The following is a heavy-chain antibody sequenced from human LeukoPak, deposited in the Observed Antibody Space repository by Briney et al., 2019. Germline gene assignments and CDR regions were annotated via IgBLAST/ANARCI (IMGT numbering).Heavy chain of an antibody. CDR1: GNTFTNNG. Sequence: ASVKVSCKASGNTFTNNGISWVRQAPGQGLEWMGWISAYNGNTKYAQKFQDRVTMTTDTSTSTAYLEMRRLRFDDTAVYFCARERDTALAPYLDYWGQGTLLTVSS. CDR3: ARERDTALAPYLDY. CDR2: ISAYNGNT. D-gene: IGHD5-18*01. J-gene: IGHJ4*02. V-gene: IGHV1-18*01.